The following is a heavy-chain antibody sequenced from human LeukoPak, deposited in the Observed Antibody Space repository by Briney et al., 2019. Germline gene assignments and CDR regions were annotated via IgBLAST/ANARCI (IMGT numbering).Heavy chain of an antibody. D-gene: IGHD5-18*01. CDR2: ISSSGSTI. V-gene: IGHV3-48*04. J-gene: IGHJ4*02. CDR3: ARLSDAAMGPFDY. CDR1: GFTFSSYG. Sequence: GGSLRLSCAASGFTFSSYGMHWVRQAPGKGLEWVSYISSSGSTIYYADSVKGRFTISRDNAKNSLYLQMNSLRAEDTAVYYCARLSDAAMGPFDYWGQGTLVTVSS.